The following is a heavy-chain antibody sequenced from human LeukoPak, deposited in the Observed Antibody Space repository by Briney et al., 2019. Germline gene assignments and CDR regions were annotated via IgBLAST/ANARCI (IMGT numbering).Heavy chain of an antibody. CDR1: GFTFSSYA. J-gene: IGHJ3*02. D-gene: IGHD1-1*01. CDR3: AKYQLLNNNYWRDAFDI. CDR2: IGRDGDI. Sequence: GGSPRLSCAASGFTFSSYAMTWVRQAPGKGLEWDSVIGRDGDIYYSDSVKGRFTISRDNSKNTLYLQMNSLRAEDTAVYYCAKYQLLNNNYWRDAFDIWGQGTMVTVSS. V-gene: IGHV3-23*01.